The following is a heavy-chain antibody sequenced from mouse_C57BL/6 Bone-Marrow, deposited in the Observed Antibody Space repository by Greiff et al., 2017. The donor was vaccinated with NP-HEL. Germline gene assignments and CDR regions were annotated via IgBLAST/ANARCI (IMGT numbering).Heavy chain of an antibody. J-gene: IGHJ4*01. CDR2: ISDGGSYT. CDR3: ERDGDYYGSSYYAMDD. Sequence: EVKLMESGGGLVKPGGSLKLSCAASGFTFSSYAMSWVRQTPEKRLEWVATISDGGSYTYYPDNVKGRFTISRDNATNNLYLQRSHLKSEDTAMYYCERDGDYYGSSYYAMDDWGKGTSVTVAS. CDR1: GFTFSSYA. V-gene: IGHV5-4*01. D-gene: IGHD1-1*01.